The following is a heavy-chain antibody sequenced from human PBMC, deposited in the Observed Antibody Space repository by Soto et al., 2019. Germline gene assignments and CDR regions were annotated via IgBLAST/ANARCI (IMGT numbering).Heavy chain of an antibody. CDR3: ARASYIVVVPAAPRSYYMDV. CDR2: IYYSGST. D-gene: IGHD2-2*01. CDR1: GGSISSGGYY. Sequence: SSETLSLTCTVSGGSISSGGYYWSWIRQHPGKGLEWIGYIYYSGSTYYNPSLKSRVTISVDTSKNQFSLKLSSVTAADTAVYYCARASYIVVVPAAPRSYYMDVWGKGTTVTVSS. J-gene: IGHJ6*03. V-gene: IGHV4-31*03.